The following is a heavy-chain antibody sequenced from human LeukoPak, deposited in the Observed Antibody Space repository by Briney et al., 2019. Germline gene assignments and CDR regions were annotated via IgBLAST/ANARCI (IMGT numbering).Heavy chain of an antibody. CDR3: ARGKGMVVS. CDR2: IYHSGNT. V-gene: IGHV4-30-2*01. D-gene: IGHD1-26*01. J-gene: IGHJ5*02. CDR1: GGSISSGGYY. Sequence: SETLSLTCTVSGGSISSGGYYWSWIRQPPGKGLEWIGYIYHSGNTYYNPSLKSRVTISVDRSKNQFSLKLSSVTAADTAVYYCARGKGMVVSWGQGTLVTVSS.